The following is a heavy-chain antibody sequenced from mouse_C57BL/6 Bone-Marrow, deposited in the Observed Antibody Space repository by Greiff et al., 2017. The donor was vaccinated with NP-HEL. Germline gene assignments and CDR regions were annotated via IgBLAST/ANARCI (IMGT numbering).Heavy chain of an antibody. J-gene: IGHJ4*01. CDR2: INPSSGYT. V-gene: IGHV1-7*01. CDR1: GYTFTSYW. D-gene: IGHD2-1*01. Sequence: VQLQQSGAELAKPGASVKLSCKASGYTFTSYWMHWVKQRPGQGLEWIGYINPSSGYTKYNQKFKDKATLTADKSSSTAYMQLSSLTYEDSAVYYCAPRRIYYGNPYYYAMDYWGQGTSGTVSS. CDR3: APRRIYYGNPYYYAMDY.